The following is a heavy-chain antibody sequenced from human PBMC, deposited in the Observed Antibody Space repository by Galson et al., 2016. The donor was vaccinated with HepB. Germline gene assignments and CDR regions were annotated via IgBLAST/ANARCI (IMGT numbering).Heavy chain of an antibody. CDR1: GISISSSDW. V-gene: IGHV4-4*01. J-gene: IGHJ4*02. D-gene: IGHD2/OR15-2a*01. CDR3: ARQYWGGPSEY. Sequence: LSLTCAVSGISISSSDWWSWVRQPPGQGLEWIGQIFHSGRVNYTPSLASRVTISIDTSNNHCSLRLTSVTAAAPALYSCARQYWGGPSEYWGQGILVTVSS. CDR2: IFHSGRV.